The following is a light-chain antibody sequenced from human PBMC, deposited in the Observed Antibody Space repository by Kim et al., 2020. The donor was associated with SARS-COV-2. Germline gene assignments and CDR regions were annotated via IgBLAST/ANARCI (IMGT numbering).Light chain of an antibody. Sequence: DIQMTQSPSSLSASVGDRVTITCRASQSISSYLNWYQQKPGKVPKLLIYAASRLQSGVPSRFSGSGSGTDFTLTIKSLQPEDFATYFCQQSYSFRTFGQGTNVEIK. CDR2: AAS. V-gene: IGKV1-39*01. CDR1: QSISSY. CDR3: QQSYSFRT. J-gene: IGKJ1*01.